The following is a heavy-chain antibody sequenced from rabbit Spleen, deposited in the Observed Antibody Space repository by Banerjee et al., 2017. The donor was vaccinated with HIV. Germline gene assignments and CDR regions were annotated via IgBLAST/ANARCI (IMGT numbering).Heavy chain of an antibody. CDR3: AIDAAGREDFNL. Sequence: QSLEEYGGDLVKPGASLTLTCKASGLDFSSSYWICWVRQDPGKGLEWIACIDVSGGGRPYYARWAKGRFTVSKPSSTTVTLQMTSLTAADTATYFCAIDAAGREDFNLWGPGTLVTVS. D-gene: IGHD4-2*01. CDR1: GLDFSSSYW. CDR2: IDVSGGGRP. J-gene: IGHJ4*01. V-gene: IGHV1S40*01.